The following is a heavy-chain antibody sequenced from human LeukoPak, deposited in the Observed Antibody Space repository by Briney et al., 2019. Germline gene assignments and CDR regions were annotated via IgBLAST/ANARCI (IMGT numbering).Heavy chain of an antibody. V-gene: IGHV3-7*01. CDR2: IKQDESEK. CDR3: ATPVGGVWSFDY. Sequence: GGSLRLSCAASGFTFSNYWMTWVRQAPGKGREWVANIKQDESEKYYVDSVKGRFTVSRDNSKNSVYLQMNSLRAEGTAMYYCATPVGGVWSFDYWGQGTLVTVSS. J-gene: IGHJ4*02. CDR1: GFTFSNYW. D-gene: IGHD2-15*01.